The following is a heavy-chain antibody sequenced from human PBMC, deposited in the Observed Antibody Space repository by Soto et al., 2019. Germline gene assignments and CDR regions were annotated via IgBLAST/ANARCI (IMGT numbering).Heavy chain of an antibody. J-gene: IGHJ5*02. Sequence: GGSLRLSCAASGFTFSSYSMNWVRQAPGKGLEWVSYISSSSSTIYYADSVKGRFTISRDNAKNSLYLQMNSLRAEDTAVYYCAREYCSGGSCWFDPWGQGTLVTVSS. CDR2: ISSSSSTI. V-gene: IGHV3-48*01. CDR1: GFTFSSYS. D-gene: IGHD2-15*01. CDR3: AREYCSGGSCWFDP.